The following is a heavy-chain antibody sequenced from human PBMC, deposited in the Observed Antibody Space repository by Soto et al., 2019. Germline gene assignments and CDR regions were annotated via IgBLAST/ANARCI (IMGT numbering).Heavy chain of an antibody. CDR1: GGSISSSNW. J-gene: IGHJ6*02. V-gene: IGHV4-4*02. CDR2: IYHSGST. D-gene: IGHD1-7*01. Sequence: SETLSLTCAVSGGSISSSNWWSWVRQPPGKGLEWIGEIYHSGSTNYNPSLKSRVTISVDKSKNQFSLKLSSVTAADTAVYYCARDTKDITGTYHYGMDVWGQGTTVTVSS. CDR3: ARDTKDITGTYHYGMDV.